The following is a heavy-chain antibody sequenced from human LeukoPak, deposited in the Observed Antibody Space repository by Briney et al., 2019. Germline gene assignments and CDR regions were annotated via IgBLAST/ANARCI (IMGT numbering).Heavy chain of an antibody. CDR2: ISSNGGST. Sequence: GGSLRLSCAASGFTFSSYAMHWVRQAPGKGLEYVSAISSNGGSTYYANSVKGRFTISRDSSKNTLYLQMGSLRAEDMAVYYCARGGSSDAFDIWGQGTMVTVSS. V-gene: IGHV3-64*01. CDR1: GFTFSSYA. D-gene: IGHD6-6*01. J-gene: IGHJ3*02. CDR3: ARGGSSDAFDI.